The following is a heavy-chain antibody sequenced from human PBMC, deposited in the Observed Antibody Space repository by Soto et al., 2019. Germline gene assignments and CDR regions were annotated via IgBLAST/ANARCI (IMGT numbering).Heavy chain of an antibody. CDR3: ARDRGYPDSFDI. J-gene: IGHJ3*02. CDR1: GFPFGPFY. V-gene: IGHV3-74*01. D-gene: IGHD2-2*01. CDR2: INGDGTTT. Sequence: EVQLVESGGGLIQPGESLRLSCAASGFPFGPFYMHWVRQAPGKGLEWVSHINGDGTTTVYADSVKGRFTISRDNAKNTLYLQMTILRAEDTAVYYCARDRGYPDSFDIWGQGTMVTVSS.